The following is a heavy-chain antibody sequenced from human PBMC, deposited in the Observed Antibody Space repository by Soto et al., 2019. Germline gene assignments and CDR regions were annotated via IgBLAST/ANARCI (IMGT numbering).Heavy chain of an antibody. CDR3: ARDKRQGGSDDSFDI. V-gene: IGHV1-18*01. J-gene: IGHJ3*02. CDR1: GYTFTSYG. D-gene: IGHD1-26*01. Sequence: ASVKVSCKASGYTFTSYGISWVRQAPGQGLEWMGWISAYNGNTNYAQKLQARVTMTTDTSKSTDYMELRSLRSDDTAVYYCARDKRQGGSDDSFDIWGQGTMVTVSS. CDR2: ISAYNGNT.